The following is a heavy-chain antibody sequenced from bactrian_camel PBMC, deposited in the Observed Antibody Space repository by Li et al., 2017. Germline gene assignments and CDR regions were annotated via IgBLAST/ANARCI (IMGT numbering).Heavy chain of an antibody. CDR2: IDSSGHRI. CDR3: AADQHDRTVCSNRGGWIY. CDR1: GLTFSRSD. J-gene: IGHJ4*01. D-gene: IGHD5*01. V-gene: IGHV3S40*01. Sequence: VQLVESGGGLVQPGGSLRLSCLVSGLTFSRSDMNWVRQAPGKGLEWVSLIDSSGHRIYYADSAKGRFTISQDSAQNTLYLDMKSLKPEDSGMYYCAADQHDRTVCSNRGGWIYSGQGTQVTVS.